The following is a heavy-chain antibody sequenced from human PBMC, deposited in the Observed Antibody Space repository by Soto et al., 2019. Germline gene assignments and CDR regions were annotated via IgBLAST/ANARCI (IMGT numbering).Heavy chain of an antibody. V-gene: IGHV3-15*01. J-gene: IGHJ6*02. CDR3: TTDPEYYDFWSGYYGADYYYGMDV. CDR2: IKSKTDGGTT. D-gene: IGHD3-3*01. CDR1: GFTFSNAW. Sequence: GGSLRLSCAASGFTFSNAWMSWVRQAPGKGLEWVGRIKSKTDGGTTDYAAPVKGIFTISRDDSKNALYLQMNSLKTEDTAVYYCTTDPEYYDFWSGYYGADYYYGMDVWGQGTTVTVSS.